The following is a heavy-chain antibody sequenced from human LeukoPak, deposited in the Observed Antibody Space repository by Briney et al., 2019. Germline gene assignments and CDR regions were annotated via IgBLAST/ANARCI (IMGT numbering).Heavy chain of an antibody. Sequence: QPGGSLRLSCAASGFTFSSYAMHWVRQAPGKGLEWVAVISYDGSNKYYADSVKGRFTISRDNSKNTLYLQMNSLRAEDTAVYYCARDNSSWIYSGYEGGPDYWGQGTLVTVSS. CDR2: ISYDGSNK. D-gene: IGHD5-12*01. V-gene: IGHV3-30*04. CDR3: ARDNSSWIYSGYEGGPDY. J-gene: IGHJ4*02. CDR1: GFTFSSYA.